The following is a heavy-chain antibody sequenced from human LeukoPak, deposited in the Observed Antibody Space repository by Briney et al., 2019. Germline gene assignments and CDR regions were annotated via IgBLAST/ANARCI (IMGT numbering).Heavy chain of an antibody. CDR3: ARDSNPLRYFDWLPDYYYYGMDV. J-gene: IGHJ6*04. D-gene: IGHD3-9*01. Sequence: SETLSPTCTVSGGSISSYYWSWIRQPPGKGLEWIGYIYYSGSTNYNPSLKSRVTISVDTSKNQFSLKLSSVTAADTAVYYCARDSNPLRYFDWLPDYYYYGMDVWGKGTTVTVSS. CDR2: IYYSGST. CDR1: GGSISSYY. V-gene: IGHV4-59*01.